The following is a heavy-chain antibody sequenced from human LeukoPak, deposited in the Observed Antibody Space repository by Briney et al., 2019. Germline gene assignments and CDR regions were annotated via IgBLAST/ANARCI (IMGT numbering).Heavy chain of an antibody. CDR2: IYHSGST. CDR3: AREDIVGARNFDY. CDR1: GYSISSGYY. J-gene: IGHJ4*02. D-gene: IGHD1-26*01. V-gene: IGHV4-38-2*02. Sequence: SETLSLTCTVSGYSISSGYYWGWIRQPPGKGLEWIGYIYHSGSTYYNPSLKSRVTISVDRSKNQFSLKLSSVTAADTAVYYCAREDIVGARNFDYWGQGTLVTVSS.